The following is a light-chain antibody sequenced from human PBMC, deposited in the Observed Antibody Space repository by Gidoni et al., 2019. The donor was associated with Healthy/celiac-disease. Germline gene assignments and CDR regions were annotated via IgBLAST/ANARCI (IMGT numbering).Light chain of an antibody. V-gene: IGKV1-5*01. CDR3: QQYNSYPYT. J-gene: IGKJ2*01. CDR2: DAS. Sequence: DIQMTQSPSTLSASVGDRVTITCRASQSISSWLAWYQQKPGKAPKLLIYDASSLESGVPSRFSGSGSGTEFTLTISSLQPDDFATYYCQQYNSYPYTVXQXTKLXIK. CDR1: QSISSW.